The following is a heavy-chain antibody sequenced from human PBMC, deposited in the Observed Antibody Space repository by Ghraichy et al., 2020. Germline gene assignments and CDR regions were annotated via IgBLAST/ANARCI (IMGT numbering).Heavy chain of an antibody. Sequence: SETLSLTCTVSAGSISSGGYYWSWIRQHPGKGLEWIGYIYYSGSTYYNPSLKSRVTISVDSSKNQFSLKLSSVTAADTAVYYCARDRWGFGELYYYGMDVWGQGTTVTVSS. CDR3: ARDRWGFGELYYYGMDV. J-gene: IGHJ6*02. CDR1: AGSISSGGYY. CDR2: IYYSGST. D-gene: IGHD3-10*01. V-gene: IGHV4-31*03.